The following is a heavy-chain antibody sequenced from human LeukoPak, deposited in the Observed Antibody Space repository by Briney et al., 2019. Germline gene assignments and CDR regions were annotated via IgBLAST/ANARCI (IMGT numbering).Heavy chain of an antibody. CDR2: MNPNSGNT. J-gene: IGHJ4*02. CDR1: GYTFTSYD. Sequence: ASVKVSCKASGYTFTSYDINWVRQATGQGLEWMGWMNPNSGNTGYAQKFQGRVTITRNTSISTAYMELSSLRSEHTAVYYCAREGGYSYGYGLNYWGQGTLVTVSP. D-gene: IGHD5-18*01. CDR3: AREGGYSYGYGLNY. V-gene: IGHV1-8*03.